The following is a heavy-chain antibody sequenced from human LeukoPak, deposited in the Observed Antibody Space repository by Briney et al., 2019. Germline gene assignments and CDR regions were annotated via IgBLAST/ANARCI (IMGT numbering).Heavy chain of an antibody. CDR3: ARDDKRAFDI. J-gene: IGHJ3*02. V-gene: IGHV1-2*06. Sequence: ASVKVSCKASGYTLTAYYLHWVRQAPGQGLEWMGRINPNSGGTNYAQKFQGRVTMTRDTSISTAYMELSRLRSDDTAVYYCARDDKRAFDIWGQGTMVTVSS. CDR1: GYTLTAYY. CDR2: INPNSGGT.